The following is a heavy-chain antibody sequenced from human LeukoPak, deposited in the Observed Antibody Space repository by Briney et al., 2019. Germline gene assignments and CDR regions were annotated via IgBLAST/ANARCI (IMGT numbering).Heavy chain of an antibody. J-gene: IGHJ4*02. CDR1: GYSISSGYY. CDR2: IYHSGST. D-gene: IGHD2-15*01. V-gene: IGHV4-38-2*01. CDR3: ARQALLQGSATYFDY. Sequence: SETLSLTCAVSGYSISSGYYWGWIRQPPGKGLENIGSIYHSGSTYYNPSLKSRVTISVDTSKNQFSLKLSSVTAADTAVYYCARQALLQGSATYFDYWGQGTLVTVSS.